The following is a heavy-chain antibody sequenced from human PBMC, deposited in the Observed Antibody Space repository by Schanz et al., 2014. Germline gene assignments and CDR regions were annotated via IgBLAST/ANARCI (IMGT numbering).Heavy chain of an antibody. CDR2: IRGSGGST. V-gene: IGHV3-23*01. Sequence: DVQLLESGGGLVQPGGSLRLSCAAPAFALNNYDMTWVRQAPGKGLEWVSCIRGSGGSTLYADSVQGRFTISRDDSKNMLYLQMNSLRAEDTAVYYCAKVWKDHRIAGRPGWSDGMDVWGQGTTVTVSS. J-gene: IGHJ6*02. D-gene: IGHD6-6*01. CDR1: AFALNNYD. CDR3: AKVWKDHRIAGRPGWSDGMDV.